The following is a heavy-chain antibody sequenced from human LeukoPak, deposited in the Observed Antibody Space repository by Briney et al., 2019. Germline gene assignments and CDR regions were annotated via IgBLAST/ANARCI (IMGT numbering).Heavy chain of an antibody. Sequence: PSQTLSLTCAVSGGSISSGGYSWSWIRQPPGKGLEWIGYIYHSGSTYYNPSLKSRVTISVDRSKNQFSLKLSSVTAADTAVYYCARMRHRGGRPFDYWGQGTLVTVSS. V-gene: IGHV4-30-2*01. D-gene: IGHD2-15*01. J-gene: IGHJ4*02. CDR3: ARMRHRGGRPFDY. CDR2: IYHSGST. CDR1: GGSISSGGYS.